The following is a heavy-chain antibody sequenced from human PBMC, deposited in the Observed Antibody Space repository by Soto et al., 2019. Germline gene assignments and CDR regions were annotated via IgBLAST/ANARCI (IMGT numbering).Heavy chain of an antibody. D-gene: IGHD3-10*01. Sequence: QVQLVPSGAEVKRAGASVKVSCKASGYTFSSYGLSWVRQAPGQGLEWMGWISDYNGNTHYAQKFQGRVIMTTDTSTRTTSMELRSLRSDDTAVYFCAREGYYSGSGTYSPPRYYGMDVWGQGTTVTVSS. CDR2: ISDYNGNT. CDR1: GYTFSSYG. CDR3: AREGYYSGSGTYSPPRYYGMDV. J-gene: IGHJ6*02. V-gene: IGHV1-18*01.